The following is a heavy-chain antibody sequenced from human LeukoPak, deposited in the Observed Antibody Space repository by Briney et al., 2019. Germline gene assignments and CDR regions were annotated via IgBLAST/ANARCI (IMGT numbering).Heavy chain of an antibody. CDR3: ARSGATRDGYSYAFDI. J-gene: IGHJ3*02. Sequence: SVKVSCKASGYTFTSYDINWVRQATGQGLEWMGWMNPNSGNTGYAQKFQGRVTMTRNTSISTAYMELSSLRSEDTAVYYCARSGATRDGYSYAFDIWGQGTMVTVSS. D-gene: IGHD5-24*01. V-gene: IGHV1-8*01. CDR1: GYTFTSYD. CDR2: MNPNSGNT.